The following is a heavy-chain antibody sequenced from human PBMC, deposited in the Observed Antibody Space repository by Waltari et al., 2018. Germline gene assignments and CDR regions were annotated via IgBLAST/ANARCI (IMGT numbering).Heavy chain of an antibody. J-gene: IGHJ5*02. V-gene: IGHV4-38-2*01. CDR3: ARHAVVVTTPNWFDP. CDR2: IYHSGST. D-gene: IGHD2-21*01. Sequence: QVQLQESGPGLVKPSETLSLTCAVSGYSIRSGYYWGWIRQPPGKGLEWIGSIYHSGSTYYNPSLKGRVTISVDTSKNQFSLKLSSVTAADTAVYYCARHAVVVTTPNWFDPWGQGTLVTVSS. CDR1: GYSIRSGYY.